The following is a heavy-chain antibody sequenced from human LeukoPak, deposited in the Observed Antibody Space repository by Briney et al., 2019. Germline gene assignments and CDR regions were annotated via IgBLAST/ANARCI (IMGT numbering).Heavy chain of an antibody. J-gene: IGHJ4*02. D-gene: IGHD3-3*01. V-gene: IGHV3-11*04. CDR3: ARERYYDCWSGYYGFDY. CDR1: GFTFSDYY. CDR2: ISSSGSTI. Sequence: GGSLRLSCAASGFTFSDYYMSWIRQAPGKGLEWVSYISSSGSTIYYADSVKGRFTISRDNAKNSLYLQMNSLRAEDTAVYYCARERYYDCWSGYYGFDYWGQGTLVTVSS.